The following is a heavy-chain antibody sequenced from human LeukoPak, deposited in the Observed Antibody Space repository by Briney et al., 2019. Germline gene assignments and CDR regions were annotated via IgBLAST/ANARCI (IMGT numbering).Heavy chain of an antibody. CDR3: ARGRYDYFDSSGADAFDI. J-gene: IGHJ3*02. CDR2: IYYSGST. Sequence: YPSETLSLTCTVSGGSISSYYWSWIRQPPGKGLEWIGYIYYSGSTNYNPSLKSRVTISVDTSKNQFSLKLRSVTAADTAVYYCARGRYDYFDSSGADAFDIWGQGTMVTVSS. V-gene: IGHV4-59*12. D-gene: IGHD3-22*01. CDR1: GGSISSYY.